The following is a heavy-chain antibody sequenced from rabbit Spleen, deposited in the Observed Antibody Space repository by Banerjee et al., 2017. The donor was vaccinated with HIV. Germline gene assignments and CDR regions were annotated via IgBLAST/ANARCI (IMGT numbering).Heavy chain of an antibody. CDR2: IDGGSSGTT. J-gene: IGHJ6*01. Sequence: QSLEESGGDLVKPGASLTLTCTASGFSFSSNYYMCWVRQAPGKGLEWIACIDGGSSGTTWYASWAKGRFTISKTSSTTVDLKMTSLTVADTATYFCAGAGGSVSWGYEMWGPGTLVTVS. CDR3: AGAGGSVSWGYEM. V-gene: IGHV1S40*01. D-gene: IGHD6-1*01. CDR1: GFSFSSNYY.